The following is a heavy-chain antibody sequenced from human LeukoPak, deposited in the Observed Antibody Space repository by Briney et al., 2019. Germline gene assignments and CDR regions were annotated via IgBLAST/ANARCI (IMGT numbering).Heavy chain of an antibody. Sequence: ASVTVSCKASGYTFTSYGISWVRQAPGQGLEWMGWISAYNGNTNYAQKLQGRVTMTTDTSTSTAYMELRSLRSDDTAVYYCARDRLLGKNNWFDPWGQGTLVTVPS. CDR2: ISAYNGNT. J-gene: IGHJ5*02. CDR1: GYTFTSYG. CDR3: ARDRLLGKNNWFDP. D-gene: IGHD2-15*01. V-gene: IGHV1-18*01.